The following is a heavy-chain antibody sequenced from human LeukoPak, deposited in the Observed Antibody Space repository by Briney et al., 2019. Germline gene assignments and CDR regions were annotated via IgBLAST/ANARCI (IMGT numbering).Heavy chain of an antibody. D-gene: IGHD3-10*01. CDR1: GFTFDDYA. CDR3: AKGRGSGSYLDDVFDI. Sequence: GGSLRLSCAASGFTFDDYAMHWVRQAPGKGLEWVSGISWNSGSIGYADSVKGRFTISRDNAKNSLYLQMNSLRAEDMALYYCAKGRGSGSYLDDVFDIWGQGTMVTVSS. J-gene: IGHJ3*02. V-gene: IGHV3-9*03. CDR2: ISWNSGSI.